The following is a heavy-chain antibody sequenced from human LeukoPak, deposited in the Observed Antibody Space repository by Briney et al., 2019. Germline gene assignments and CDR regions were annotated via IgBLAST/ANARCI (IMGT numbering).Heavy chain of an antibody. CDR2: IYHSGST. CDR1: GYSINTGYY. D-gene: IGHD3-10*01. V-gene: IGHV4-38-2*02. Sequence: SETLSLTCTVSGYSINTGYYWDWIRQPPGKGLEWIGSIYHSGSTYYNPSLKSRLTISVDTSKNQFSLKLSSVTAADTAVYYCARQIGSWAFDIWGQGTMVTVSS. J-gene: IGHJ3*02. CDR3: ARQIGSWAFDI.